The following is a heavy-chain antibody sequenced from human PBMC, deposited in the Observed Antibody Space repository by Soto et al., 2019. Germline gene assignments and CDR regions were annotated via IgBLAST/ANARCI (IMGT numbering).Heavy chain of an antibody. CDR1: GYTLTALS. CDR2: FDPEDGET. V-gene: IGHV1-24*01. J-gene: IGHJ4*02. D-gene: IGHD5-18*01. CDR3: AVDTDVAHLAL. Sequence: ASVKVSFKVSGYTLTALSMHWVRQAPGKGLEWMGRFDPEDGETTYTQNFQGRVTMTEDTSTDTAYMEVSSLKSEDTAVYYCAVDTDVAHLALWGQGTLVTVSS.